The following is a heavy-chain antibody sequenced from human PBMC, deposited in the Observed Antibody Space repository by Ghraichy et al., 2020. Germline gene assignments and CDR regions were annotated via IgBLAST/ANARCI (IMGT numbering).Heavy chain of an antibody. V-gene: IGHV4-38-2*02. CDR2: IYHSGST. CDR3: ARDRSGGQQLVLDYYYGMDV. J-gene: IGHJ6*02. Sequence: SETLSLTCAVSGYSISSGYYWGWIRQPPGKGLEWIGSIYHSGSTYYNPSLKSRVTISVDTSKNQFSLKLSSVTAADTAVYYCARDRSGGQQLVLDYYYGMDVWGQGTTVTVSS. D-gene: IGHD6-13*01. CDR1: GYSISSGYY.